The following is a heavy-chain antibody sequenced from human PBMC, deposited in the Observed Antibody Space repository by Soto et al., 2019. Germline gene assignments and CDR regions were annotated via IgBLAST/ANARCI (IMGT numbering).Heavy chain of an antibody. CDR2: ISGSGGST. Sequence: HPGGSLRLSCASSGFTFSSYAMSSVRQAPGKGLEWVSAISGSGGSTYYADSVKGRFTISRDNSKNTLYLQMNSLRAEDTAVYYCAKQSLREWELLIYFDYWGQGTLVTVSS. CDR1: GFTFSSYA. CDR3: AKQSLREWELLIYFDY. V-gene: IGHV3-23*01. D-gene: IGHD1-26*01. J-gene: IGHJ4*02.